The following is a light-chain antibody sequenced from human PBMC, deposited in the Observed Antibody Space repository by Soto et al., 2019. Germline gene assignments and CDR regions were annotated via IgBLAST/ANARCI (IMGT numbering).Light chain of an antibody. CDR3: QQSNSCPIT. CDR2: AAY. V-gene: IGKV1-12*01. Sequence: DIQMTQSPSSVSASVGDRVTITCRASQGISSWLAWYQQKPGKAPKLLFYAAYSLQSGVTSRLSGMGSGTDFTLSISSRQPADCSTYYCQQSNSCPITFGGGTKVEIK. J-gene: IGKJ4*01. CDR1: QGISSW.